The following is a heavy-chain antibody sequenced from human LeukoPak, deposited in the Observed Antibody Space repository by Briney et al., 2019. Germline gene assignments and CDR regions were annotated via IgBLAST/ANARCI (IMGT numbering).Heavy chain of an antibody. CDR1: GGPISSYY. V-gene: IGHV4-59*08. CDR3: ARRGYASSWSFDY. J-gene: IGHJ4*02. CDR2: IYYSGST. D-gene: IGHD6-13*01. Sequence: SETLSLTCTVSGGPISSYYWSWIRLPPGKGLEGIGYIYYSGSTNYNPSLKSRVTISVDTSKNQFSLKLSSVTAADTAVYSCARRGYASSWSFDYWGQGTLVTVSS.